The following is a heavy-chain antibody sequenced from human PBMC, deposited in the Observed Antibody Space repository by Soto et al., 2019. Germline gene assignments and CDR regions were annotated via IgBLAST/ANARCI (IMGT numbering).Heavy chain of an antibody. CDR1: GFTFSSYA. CDR3: AKWGYTLEFVFPDY. V-gene: IGHV3-23*01. CDR2: ISGSGGST. D-gene: IGHD3-16*02. Sequence: GGSLRLSCAASGFTFSSYAMSWVRQAPGKGLEWVSAISGSGGSTYYADSVKGRFTISRDNSKNTLYLQMNSLRAEDAAVYYCAKWGYTLEFVFPDYWGQGTLVTVSS. J-gene: IGHJ4*02.